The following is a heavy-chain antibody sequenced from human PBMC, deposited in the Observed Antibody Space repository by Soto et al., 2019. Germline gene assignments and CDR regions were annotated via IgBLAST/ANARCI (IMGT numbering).Heavy chain of an antibody. D-gene: IGHD1-1*01. CDR3: ARRGLSNNDY. CDR2: ISYDGSNK. Sequence: PGGSLRLSCAASGFTFSSYAMHWVRQAPGKGLEWVAVISYDGSNKYYADSVKGRFTISRDNSKNTLYLQMNSLRAEDTAVYYCARRGLSNNDYWGQGTLVTVSS. V-gene: IGHV3-30-3*01. J-gene: IGHJ4*02. CDR1: GFTFSSYA.